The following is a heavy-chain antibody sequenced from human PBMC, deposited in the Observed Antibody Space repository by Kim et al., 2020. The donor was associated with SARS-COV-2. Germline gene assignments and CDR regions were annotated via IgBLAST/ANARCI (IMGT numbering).Heavy chain of an antibody. CDR2: INGNGDTT. V-gene: IGHV3-23*01. CDR3: AFQGSSWYQSEYFRH. D-gene: IGHD6-13*01. CDR1: GFMFSSYA. Sequence: EGSLRLSCAASGFMFSSYALSWVRQAPGKGLEWVSDINGNGDTTYYPDSVKGRFTISRDNSRNTLYLQMNSLRAEDTAVYYCAFQGSSWYQSEYFRHWGQGTLVTVSS. J-gene: IGHJ1*01.